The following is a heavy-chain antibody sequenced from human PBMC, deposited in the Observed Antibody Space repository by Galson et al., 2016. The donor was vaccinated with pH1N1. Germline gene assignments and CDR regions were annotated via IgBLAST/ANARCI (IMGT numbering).Heavy chain of an antibody. CDR2: ISGSGGRK. Sequence: SLRLSCAASGSNSDYNMNWVRLAPGKGLEWVSSISGSGGRKHYADSVQGRFIISRDNSKNNLYLRMNSLRAGDTALYFCAKGGYGDYGLDVFDIWGQGTMVIVSS. CDR3: AKGGYGDYGLDVFDI. D-gene: IGHD4-17*01. CDR1: GSNSDYN. J-gene: IGHJ3*02. V-gene: IGHV3-23*01.